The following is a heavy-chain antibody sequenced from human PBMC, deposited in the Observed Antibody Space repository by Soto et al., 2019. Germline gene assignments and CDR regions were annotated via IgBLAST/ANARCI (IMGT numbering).Heavy chain of an antibody. J-gene: IGHJ6*03. CDR2: VYYSGSS. V-gene: IGHV4-31*03. D-gene: IGHD2-15*01. Sequence: QVQLQESGPGLVEPSQTLSLTCTVSGGSISSGGYYWSWIRQHPGKALEWLGYVYYSGSSYYNQSRKSRLTISVDTSKKQYSLKLSSVNAADTAVYYCARGPPGYCSGGSCSVYYYYYMDVWGKGTTVTVSS. CDR3: ARGPPGYCSGGSCSVYYYYYMDV. CDR1: GGSISSGGYY.